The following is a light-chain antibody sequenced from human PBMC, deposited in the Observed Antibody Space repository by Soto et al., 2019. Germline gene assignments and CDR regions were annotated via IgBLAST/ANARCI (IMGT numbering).Light chain of an antibody. J-gene: IGKJ2*01. V-gene: IGKV3-15*01. CDR3: QQYNDWPMYT. CDR2: GVF. CDR1: QSVSSN. Sequence: EIVMTQSPATLSVSPGERATLSCRASQSVSSNLAWYQQKPGQAPRLLIYGVFARATGIPARFSGSGSETEFTLTISSLQSEDFCVYYCQQYNDWPMYTFGQGTKLEIK.